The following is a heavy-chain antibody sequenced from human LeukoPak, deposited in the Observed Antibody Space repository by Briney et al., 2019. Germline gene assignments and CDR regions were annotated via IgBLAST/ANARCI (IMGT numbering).Heavy chain of an antibody. J-gene: IGHJ6*02. CDR3: ARGARPGYYYYGMDV. V-gene: IGHV1-69*13. CDR1: GGTFSSYA. D-gene: IGHD6-6*01. Sequence: SVKVSCKASGGTFSSYAISWVRQAPGQGLEWMGGIIPIFGTANYAQKFQGRVTITADESTSTAYIELSSLRSEDTAVYYCARGARPGYYYYGMDVWGQGTTVTVSS. CDR2: IIPIFGTA.